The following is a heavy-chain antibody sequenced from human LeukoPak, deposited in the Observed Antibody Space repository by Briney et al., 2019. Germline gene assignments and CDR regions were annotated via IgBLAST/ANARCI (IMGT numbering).Heavy chain of an antibody. Sequence: PGGSLRLSCAASGVTFNTYAMNWVRQAPGKGLEWVSYISSSSNTIYYADSVKGRFTISRDNAKNSLYLQMNSLRAEDTAVYYCARDWEAPYCGGDCYLVWVETDAFDIWGQGTMVTVSS. CDR1: GVTFNTYA. CDR2: ISSSSNTI. V-gene: IGHV3-48*04. CDR3: ARDWEAPYCGGDCYLVWVETDAFDI. J-gene: IGHJ3*02. D-gene: IGHD2-21*01.